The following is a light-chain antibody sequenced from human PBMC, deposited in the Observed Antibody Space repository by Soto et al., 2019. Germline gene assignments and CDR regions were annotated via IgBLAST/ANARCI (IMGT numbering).Light chain of an antibody. Sequence: DIQMTQSPSTLSASVGDRFIITFLASQSISDYLAWYQQKPGKAPKLLIYDASNLESGVPSTFSGSGSGTEFTLTISSLQPDDFATYYCQQLESYPSTFGGGTKVDIK. J-gene: IGKJ4*01. CDR2: DAS. CDR3: QQLESYPST. V-gene: IGKV1-5*01. CDR1: QSISDY.